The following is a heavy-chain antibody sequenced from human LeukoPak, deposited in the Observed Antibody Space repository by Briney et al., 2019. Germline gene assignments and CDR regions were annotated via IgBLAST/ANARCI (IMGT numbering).Heavy chain of an antibody. CDR2: INHSGST. CDR3: ARGGVHCSSTSCYIAYYYYYYMDV. CDR1: GGSFSGYY. D-gene: IGHD2-2*02. V-gene: IGHV4-34*01. Sequence: PSETLSLTCAVYGGSFSGYYWIWIRQPPGKGLEGIGEINHSGSTNSNPSLKSRVTISVDTSKNQFSLKLSSVTAADTAVYYCARGGVHCSSTSCYIAYYYYYYMDVWGKETTVTVSS. J-gene: IGHJ6*03.